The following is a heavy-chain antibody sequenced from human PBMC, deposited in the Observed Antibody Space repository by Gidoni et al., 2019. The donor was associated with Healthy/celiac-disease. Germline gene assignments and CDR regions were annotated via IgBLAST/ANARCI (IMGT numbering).Heavy chain of an antibody. J-gene: IGHJ4*02. D-gene: IGHD6-13*01. V-gene: IGHV3-30*18. Sequence: QVQLVESGGGVVQPGRSLRLSCAASGFTFSSDGMHWVRQAPGKGLEWVAVISYDGSNKYYADSVKGRFTISRDNSKNTLYLQMNSLRAEDTAVYYCAKTYSSSWYRGHFDYWGQGTLVTVSS. CDR3: AKTYSSSWYRGHFDY. CDR1: GFTFSSDG. CDR2: ISYDGSNK.